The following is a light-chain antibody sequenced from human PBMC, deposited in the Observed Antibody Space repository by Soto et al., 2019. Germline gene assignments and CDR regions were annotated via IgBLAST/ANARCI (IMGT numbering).Light chain of an antibody. V-gene: IGKV1-39*01. J-gene: IGKJ1*01. CDR2: AAS. CDR3: QQSYSSPWT. CDR1: QTITNY. Sequence: DIQMTQSPSSLSASVGDRVTITCRASQTITNYLNWYQQKPGKAPKLLIYAASTLLSGVPLRFTGGGSGTDFTLTIDSLQPEEFATYFCQQSYSSPWTFGQGTKVEI.